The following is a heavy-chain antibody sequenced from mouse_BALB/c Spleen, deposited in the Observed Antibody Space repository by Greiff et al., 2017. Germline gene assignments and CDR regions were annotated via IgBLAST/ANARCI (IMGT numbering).Heavy chain of an antibody. CDR2: ISYSGST. CDR1: GDSITSCY. J-gene: IGHJ4*01. D-gene: IGHD2-1*01. Sequence: VQLQHSGPSLVKPSQTLSLTCSVTGDSITSCYWNWIRKFPGNKLEYMGYISYSGSTYYNPSLKSRISITRDTSKNQYYLQLNSVTTEDTATYYCARCGNYEAMDYWGQGTSVTVSS. V-gene: IGHV3-8*02. CDR3: ARCGNYEAMDY.